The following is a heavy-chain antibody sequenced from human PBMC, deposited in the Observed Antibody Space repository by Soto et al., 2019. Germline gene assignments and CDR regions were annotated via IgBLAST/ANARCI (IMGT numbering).Heavy chain of an antibody. J-gene: IGHJ4*02. CDR2: ISWDSGSI. D-gene: IGHD3-16*01. CDR3: AKARGGIDY. CDR1: GFTFDDYG. V-gene: IGHV3-9*01. Sequence: EVQLVESGGGLVQPGRSLSLSCVGSGFTFDDYGMHWVRQAPGKGLEWVSGISWDSGSIGYAESVKGRFTISRDNAKNALYLQMNSLRTEDTALYYCAKARGGIDYWGQGTLVTVSS.